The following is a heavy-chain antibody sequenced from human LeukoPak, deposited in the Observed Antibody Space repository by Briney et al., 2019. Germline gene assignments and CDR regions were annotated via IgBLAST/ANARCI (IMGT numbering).Heavy chain of an antibody. CDR3: ARGGDSSGYYYGGYFDY. Sequence: SVKVSCKASGGTFSSYAISWVRQAPGQGLEWMGGIIPIFGTANYAQKFQGRVTITADKSTSTAYMELSRLRSDDTAVYYCARGGDSSGYYYGGYFDYWGQGTLVTVSS. J-gene: IGHJ4*02. CDR1: GGTFSSYA. V-gene: IGHV1-69*06. D-gene: IGHD3-22*01. CDR2: IIPIFGTA.